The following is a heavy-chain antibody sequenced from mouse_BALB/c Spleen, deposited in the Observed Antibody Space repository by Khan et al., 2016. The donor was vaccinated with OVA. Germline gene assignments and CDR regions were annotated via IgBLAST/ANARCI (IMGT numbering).Heavy chain of an antibody. CDR1: GFTFSTYG. D-gene: IGHD1-1*01. CDR3: ARLAYYYDSEGFAY. J-gene: IGHJ3*01. V-gene: IGHV5-6*02. Sequence: EVKLVESGGDLVEPGGSLKLSCAASGFTFSTYGMSWVRQTPDKRLEWVATISTGGHYTYYPDSVRGRFTISRDNAKNTLYLQMTSPKSEDTAMFYCARLAYYYDSEGFAYWGQGTLVTVSA. CDR2: ISTGGHYT.